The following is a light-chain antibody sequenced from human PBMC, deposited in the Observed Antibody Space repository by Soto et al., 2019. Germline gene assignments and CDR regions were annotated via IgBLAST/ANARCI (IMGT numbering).Light chain of an antibody. J-gene: IGKJ5*01. CDR3: QQFGSSPPIT. Sequence: EIVLTQSPATLSVSPGESATLSCRASQTVRSDYLAWYRQSPGQPPRLLLFEASSRAPGIPDRFSGSGSGTDFTLTISRLEPEDFAVYYCQQFGSSPPITFGQGTRLEIK. CDR1: QTVRSDY. V-gene: IGKV3-20*01. CDR2: EAS.